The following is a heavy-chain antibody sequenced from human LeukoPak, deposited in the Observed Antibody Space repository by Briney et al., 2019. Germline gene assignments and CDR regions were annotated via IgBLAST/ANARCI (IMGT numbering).Heavy chain of an antibody. D-gene: IGHD6-19*01. CDR1: GGSLSGYY. V-gene: IGHV4-34*01. CDR2: INHSGST. Sequence: SETLSLTCAVYGGSLSGYYWSWIRQPPGKGLEWIGEINHSGSTNYNPSLKSRVTISVDTSKNQFSLKLSSVTAADTAVYYCARVGRAVVRRFWERHSKNNWFDPWGQGTLVTVSS. J-gene: IGHJ5*02. CDR3: ARVGRAVVRRFWERHSKNNWFDP.